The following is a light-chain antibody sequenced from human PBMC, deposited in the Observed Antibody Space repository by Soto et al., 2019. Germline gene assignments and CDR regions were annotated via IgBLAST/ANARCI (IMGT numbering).Light chain of an antibody. V-gene: IGKV3-20*01. CDR3: QQYSISPRT. J-gene: IGKJ1*01. CDR2: GAF. Sequence: EIVLTQSPGTLSVSPGERATVSCRASQSVSGSYLAWYQHKPGQAPRLLIYGAFNRAGGIPDRFSGSGSGTDFTLTISRLEPEDFAVYYCQQYSISPRTFGQGTKVEIK. CDR1: QSVSGSY.